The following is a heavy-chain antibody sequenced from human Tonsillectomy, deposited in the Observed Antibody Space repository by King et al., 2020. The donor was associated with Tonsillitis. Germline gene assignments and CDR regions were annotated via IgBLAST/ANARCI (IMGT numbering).Heavy chain of an antibody. J-gene: IGHJ4*02. CDR3: AKDHCTSTSCGSFDY. CDR2: ISYDVSNK. CDR1: GFTFGIYG. D-gene: IGHD2-2*01. Sequence: VQLVESGGGVVQPGRSLRLSCAASGFTFGIYGMHWGRQAPGKGLQRVALISYDVSNKYYADSVKGRFTISRDNSKNTLYLQMNSLRAEDTAVYYCAKDHCTSTSCGSFDYWGQGVLVPVSS. V-gene: IGHV3-30*18.